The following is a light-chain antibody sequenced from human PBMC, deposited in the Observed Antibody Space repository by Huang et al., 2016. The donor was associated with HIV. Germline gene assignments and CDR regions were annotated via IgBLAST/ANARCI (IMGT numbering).Light chain of an antibody. CDR3: QQRYSTPLT. CDR1: QRISSY. J-gene: IGKJ4*01. V-gene: IGKV1-39*01. CDR2: AAS. Sequence: DIQMTQSPSSLSASVGDRVTITCRASQRISSYLKWYQQKPGKAPKLLIYAASSWQSGVPRRVSGSGSGTDFTLTISSLQPEDFATYYCQQRYSTPLTFGGGTKVEIK.